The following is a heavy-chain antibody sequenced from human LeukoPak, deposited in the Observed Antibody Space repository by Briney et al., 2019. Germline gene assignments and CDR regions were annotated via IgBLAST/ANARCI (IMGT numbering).Heavy chain of an antibody. D-gene: IGHD1-1*01. CDR2: IYYSGGT. V-gene: IGHV4-59*01. CDR1: GGSISSYY. J-gene: IGHJ4*02. CDR3: ARFSSGTTVPDY. Sequence: PSETLSLTCTVSGGSISSYYWSWIRQPPGKGLEWIGYIYYSGGTNYNPSLKSRVTISVDTSKNQFSLKLTSVTAAETAVYYCARFSSGTTVPDYWGQGTLVAVSS.